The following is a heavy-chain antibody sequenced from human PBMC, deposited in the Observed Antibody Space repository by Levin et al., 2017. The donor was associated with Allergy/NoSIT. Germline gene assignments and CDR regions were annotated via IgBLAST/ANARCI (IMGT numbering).Heavy chain of an antibody. CDR2: IKQDGSEK. J-gene: IGHJ5*02. D-gene: IGHD1-7*01. CDR1: GFTFSSSW. Sequence: LSLPCAASGFTFSSSWMSWVRQAPGKGLEWVANIKQDGSEKYYVDSVKGRFTISRDNAKNSLYLQMNSLRAEDTAVYYCARDWELYNWNYVSPPNWFDPWGQGTLVTVSS. CDR3: ARDWELYNWNYVSPPNWFDP. V-gene: IGHV3-7*01.